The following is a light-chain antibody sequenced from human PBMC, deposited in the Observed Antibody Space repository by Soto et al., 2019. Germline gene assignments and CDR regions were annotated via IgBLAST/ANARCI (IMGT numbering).Light chain of an antibody. V-gene: IGKV3-20*01. J-gene: IGKJ5*01. CDR1: QSLTNSY. CDR2: DTS. CDR3: ELDGAPAQI. Sequence: WPRSRATVSLSPANRATLSCRASQSLTNSYIACYQVKPGQAPRLLIYDTSSRAAGIPDRFSGSGFWTDFTLTITILEPWDFAVFCRELDGAPAQIVGAGTRVEIK.